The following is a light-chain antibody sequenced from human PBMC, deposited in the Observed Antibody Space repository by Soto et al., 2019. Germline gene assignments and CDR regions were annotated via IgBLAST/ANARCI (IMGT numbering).Light chain of an antibody. CDR1: QSISSL. J-gene: IGKJ1*01. CDR3: QQYNSYWT. V-gene: IGKV1-5*03. Sequence: IQMSQSPSTLSSSVGDRFTITFRASQSISSLLACDQQKPGKAPKLLIYKASSLESGVPSRFSGSGSGTEFTLTISSLQPDDFATYYCQQYNSYWTFGQGTDV. CDR2: KAS.